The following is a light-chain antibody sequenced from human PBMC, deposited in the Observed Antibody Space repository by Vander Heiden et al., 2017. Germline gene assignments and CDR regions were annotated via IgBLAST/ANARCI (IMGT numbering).Light chain of an antibody. CDR3: QQSNRTPFT. J-gene: IGKJ3*01. V-gene: IGKV1-39*01. Sequence: DIQMTQSPSSLSASVGDRVTITCRASQSISSYLNWYQQKPGKAPKLLIYAASSLQSGVPSRFSGSGSGTDFTLTISRLQPEDSATYYCQQSNRTPFTFGPGTKVDIK. CDR1: QSISSY. CDR2: AAS.